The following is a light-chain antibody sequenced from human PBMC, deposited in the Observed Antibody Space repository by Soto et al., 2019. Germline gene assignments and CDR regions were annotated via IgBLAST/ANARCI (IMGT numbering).Light chain of an antibody. CDR1: NSDVGAYNY. V-gene: IGLV2-11*01. CDR2: DVG. Sequence: QSVLTQPRSVSGSPGQSVTISCAGTNSDVGAYNYVSWYQQHPGKAPKVMIYDVGKRPSGVPDRFSGSKSGNTASLTISGLQAEDGAEYYCCSFAGGSTHVLFGGGTK. CDR3: CSFAGGSTHVL. J-gene: IGLJ2*01.